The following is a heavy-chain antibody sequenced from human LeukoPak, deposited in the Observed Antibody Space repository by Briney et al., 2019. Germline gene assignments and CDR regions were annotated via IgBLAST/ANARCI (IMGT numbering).Heavy chain of an antibody. CDR3: AREGLGIYFDY. V-gene: IGHV4-59*01. CDR1: GGSISSYY. Sequence: LETLSLTCTVSGGSISSYYWSWIRQPPGKGLEWIGYIYYSGSTNYNPSLKSRVTISVDTSKNQFSPKLSSVTAADTAVYYCAREGLGIYFDYWGQGTLVTVSS. J-gene: IGHJ4*02. D-gene: IGHD1-14*01. CDR2: IYYSGST.